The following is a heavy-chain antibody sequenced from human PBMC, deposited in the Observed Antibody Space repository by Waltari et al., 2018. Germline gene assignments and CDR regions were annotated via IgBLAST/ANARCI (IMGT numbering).Heavy chain of an antibody. CDR3: ARDYYDSGGYDY. Sequence: QVQLQESGPGLVKPSETLSLTCTVSGGSISSYYWSWIRQPPGKGLGWIGYIYYIGCTNYNPSLKSRVTISVDTSKNQFSLKLSSVTAADTAVYYCARDYYDSGGYDYWGQGTLVTVSS. CDR1: GGSISSYY. V-gene: IGHV4-59*01. J-gene: IGHJ4*02. D-gene: IGHD3-22*01. CDR2: IYYIGCT.